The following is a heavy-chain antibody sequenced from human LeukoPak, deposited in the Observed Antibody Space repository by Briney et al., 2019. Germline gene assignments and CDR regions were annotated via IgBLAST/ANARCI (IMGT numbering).Heavy chain of an antibody. CDR1: GFTFDDYA. CDR3: AKAFGSVTMDAFDI. V-gene: IGHV3-9*01. Sequence: GRSLRLSCAASGFTFDDYAMHWVRQAPGQGLEWVSGISWNSGSIGYADSVKGRFTISRDNAKNSLYLQMNSLRAEDTALYYCAKAFGSVTMDAFDIWGQGTMVTVSS. D-gene: IGHD4-17*01. J-gene: IGHJ3*02. CDR2: ISWNSGSI.